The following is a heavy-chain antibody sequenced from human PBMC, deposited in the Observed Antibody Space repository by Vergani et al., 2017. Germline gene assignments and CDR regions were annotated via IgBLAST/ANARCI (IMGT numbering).Heavy chain of an antibody. D-gene: IGHD3-3*01. Sequence: EVELVESGGGLVRPGGSLRLSCAVSGFTFNEYWMHSARQVPGMGLVLVSGMSGDGDTLSYADSVKGRFTISRDKAKHKLFLQMNSLRAEDTAVYYCARARKFRFGVVWENWFDPWVQGTLVTVSS. V-gene: IGHV3-74*01. CDR2: MSGDGDTL. CDR1: GFTFNEYW. J-gene: IGHJ5*02. CDR3: ARARKFRFGVVWENWFDP.